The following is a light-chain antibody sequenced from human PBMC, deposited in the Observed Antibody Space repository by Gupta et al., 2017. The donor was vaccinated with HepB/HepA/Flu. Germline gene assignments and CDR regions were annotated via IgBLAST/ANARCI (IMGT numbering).Light chain of an antibody. V-gene: IGKV1-39*01. Sequence: DIQMTQSPSSLSASVGDSVTITCRASQSVATYLNWYQHKRGQAPKLLVHTSSILQSGVPSRFSGNGYKTEFTLTITSLQPEDSATYYCQHSYSAYSFGQGTKLESK. J-gene: IGKJ2*03. CDR1: QSVATY. CDR3: QHSYSAYS. CDR2: TSS.